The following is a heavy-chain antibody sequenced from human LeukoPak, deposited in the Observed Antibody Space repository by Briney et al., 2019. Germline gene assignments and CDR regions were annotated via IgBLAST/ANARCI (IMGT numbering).Heavy chain of an antibody. J-gene: IGHJ6*03. V-gene: IGHV4-39*07. CDR3: ARGPYYYYYYMDV. Sequence: SETLSLTCTVSGGSISSSSYYWGWIRQPPGKGLEWIGSIYYSGSTYYNPSLKSRVTISVDTSKNQFSLKLSSVTAEDTAVYYCARGPYYYYYYMDVWGKGTTVTVSS. CDR1: GGSISSSSYY. CDR2: IYYSGST.